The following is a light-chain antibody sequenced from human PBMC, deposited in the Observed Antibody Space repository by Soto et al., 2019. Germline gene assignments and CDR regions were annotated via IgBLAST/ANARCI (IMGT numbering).Light chain of an antibody. CDR2: EVS. Sequence: QSALTQPASVSGSPGQSITISCTGTSSDVGGYNYVSWYQQHPGKAPKLMIYEVSNRPSGISDRFSGSKSGDMASLTISGLQAEDEADYYCISYIPSTTTHWVFGGGTKLTVL. CDR3: ISYIPSTTTHWV. V-gene: IGLV2-14*01. J-gene: IGLJ3*02. CDR1: SSDVGGYNY.